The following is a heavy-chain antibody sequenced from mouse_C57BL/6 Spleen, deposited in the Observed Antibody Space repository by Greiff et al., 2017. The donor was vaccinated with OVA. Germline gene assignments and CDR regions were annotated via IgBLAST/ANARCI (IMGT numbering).Heavy chain of an antibody. CDR3: ARSETIGYGSSEFAY. Sequence: VQGVESGPELVKPGASVKISCKASGYAFSSSWMNWVKQRPGKGLEWIGRIYPGDGDTNYNGKFKGKATLTADKSSSTAYMQLSSLTSEDSAVYFCARSETIGYGSSEFAYWGQGTLVTVSA. D-gene: IGHD1-1*01. CDR1: GYAFSSSW. CDR2: IYPGDGDT. V-gene: IGHV1-82*01. J-gene: IGHJ3*01.